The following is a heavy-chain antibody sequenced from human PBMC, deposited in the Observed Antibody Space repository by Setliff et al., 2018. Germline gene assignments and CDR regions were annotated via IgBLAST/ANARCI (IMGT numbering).Heavy chain of an antibody. CDR1: GGSISTKNYY. D-gene: IGHD3-10*01. J-gene: IGHJ6*03. CDR2: IYYSGTT. CDR3: ARHVGIRGRGYNYYYYYMDV. Sequence: PSETLSLTCTVSGGSISTKNYYWGWIRQPPGKGLEWIGNIYYSGTTYYNPSLESRITMSVDTSNNRFSLKLTSVTAADTAVYYCARHVGIRGRGYNYYYYYMDVWGTGTTVTVSS. V-gene: IGHV4-39*01.